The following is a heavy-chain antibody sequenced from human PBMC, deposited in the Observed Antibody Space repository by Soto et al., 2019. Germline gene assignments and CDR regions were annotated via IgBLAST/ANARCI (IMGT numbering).Heavy chain of an antibody. D-gene: IGHD6-13*01. J-gene: IGHJ4*02. CDR1: GDSIRSSY. V-gene: IGHV4-59*03. Sequence: SETLSLTCTVSGDSIRSSYWTWIRQAPGRGLEWVGDIYHTGTTNYNPSLKSRVSISVDTSKNQFSLRLRSVTAADTAIYFCAKISAGSTDETMFTVFDHWGQGTLVTVSS. CDR3: AKISAGSTDETMFTVFDH. CDR2: IYHTGTT.